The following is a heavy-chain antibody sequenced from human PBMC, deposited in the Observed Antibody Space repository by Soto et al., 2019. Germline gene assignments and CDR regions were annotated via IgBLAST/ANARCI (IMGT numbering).Heavy chain of an antibody. V-gene: IGHV4-31*03. Sequence: SETLSLTCTVSGGSISSGGYYWSWIRQHPGKGLEWIGYIYHSGSTYYNPSLTSRVTISVDTSKNQFSLKLSSVTAADTAVYYCARVSKPGYYYDSSGPDYWGQGTLVAVSS. CDR2: IYHSGST. J-gene: IGHJ4*02. D-gene: IGHD3-22*01. CDR1: GGSISSGGYY. CDR3: ARVSKPGYYYDSSGPDY.